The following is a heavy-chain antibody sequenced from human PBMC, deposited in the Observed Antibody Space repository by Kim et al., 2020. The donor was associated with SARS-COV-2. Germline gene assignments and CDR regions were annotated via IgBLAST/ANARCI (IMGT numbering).Heavy chain of an antibody. V-gene: IGHV1-2*06. CDR1: GYTFTGYY. Sequence: ASVKVSCKASGYTFTGYYIHWVRQAPGQGLEWMGRINPNSGGTNYAQKFQGRVTMTRDTSISTAYMELSRLRSDDTAVYYCARDTEQWLDESFDYWGQGTLVTVSS. J-gene: IGHJ4*02. CDR3: ARDTEQWLDESFDY. D-gene: IGHD6-19*01. CDR2: INPNSGGT.